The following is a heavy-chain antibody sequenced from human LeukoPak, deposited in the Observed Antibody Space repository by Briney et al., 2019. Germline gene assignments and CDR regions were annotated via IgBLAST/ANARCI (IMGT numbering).Heavy chain of an antibody. CDR2: IWYDGSNK. Sequence: GGSLRLSCAASGFTFSSYGMHWVRQAPGKGLEWVAVIWYDGSNKYYADSVKGRFTISRDNSKNTLYLQMNSLRAEDTAVYYCAKGGTYDYTSFDYWGQGTLVTVSS. CDR3: AKGGTYDYTSFDY. CDR1: GFTFSSYG. V-gene: IGHV3-33*06. D-gene: IGHD3-16*01. J-gene: IGHJ4*02.